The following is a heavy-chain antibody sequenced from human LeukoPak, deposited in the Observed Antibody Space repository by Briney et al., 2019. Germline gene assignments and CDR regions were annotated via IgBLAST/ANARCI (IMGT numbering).Heavy chain of an antibody. J-gene: IGHJ4*02. Sequence: PSETLSLTCTVSAGSISSSSYYWGWIRQPPGKGLEWIGSIYYSGSTYYNPSLKSRVAISVDTSKNQFSLTLSSVTAADTAVYYCAGSGGYYDSSGYYTTQADYWGQGTLVTVSS. D-gene: IGHD3-22*01. V-gene: IGHV4-39*01. CDR3: AGSGGYYDSSGYYTTQADY. CDR1: AGSISSSSYY. CDR2: IYYSGST.